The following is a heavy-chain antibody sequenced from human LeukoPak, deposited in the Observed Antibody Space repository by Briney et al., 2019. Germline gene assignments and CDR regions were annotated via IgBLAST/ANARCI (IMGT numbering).Heavy chain of an antibody. CDR1: GFPFSSYA. D-gene: IGHD1-26*01. CDR3: ARILGADEGADY. V-gene: IGHV3-23*01. J-gene: IGHJ4*02. CDR2: ITASGGDT. Sequence: GGSLRLSCAASGFPFSSYAMSWVRQAPGKGLEWVSAITASGGDTFHADSVKGRFTISRDNAKNSLYLQMNNLRAEDTAVYYCARILGADEGADYWGQGTLVTVSS.